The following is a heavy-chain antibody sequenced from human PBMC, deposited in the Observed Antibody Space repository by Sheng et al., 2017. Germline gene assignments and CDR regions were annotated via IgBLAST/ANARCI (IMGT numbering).Heavy chain of an antibody. D-gene: IGHD2-21*01. CDR3: ARSMVVSPFDS. V-gene: IGHV3-11*04. CDR2: VSASGHSL. Sequence: QGQLVESGGGLVKPGGSLRLSCTASGFTFDDYYIHWLRQAPGKGLEWVSYVSASGHSLTYADSVKGRFTISRDNAKNSVYLEMNSLRAEDMAIYYCARSMVVSPFDSWGQGALVAVSS. CDR1: GFTFDDYY. J-gene: IGHJ4*02.